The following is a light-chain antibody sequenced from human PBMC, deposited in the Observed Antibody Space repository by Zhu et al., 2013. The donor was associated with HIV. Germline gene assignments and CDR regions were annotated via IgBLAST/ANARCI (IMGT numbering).Light chain of an antibody. V-gene: IGKV1-8*01. CDR2: SAS. CDR3: QQTYSVPWT. Sequence: AIRMTQSPSSFSASTGDRVTITCRASQDINTYLAWYQLTPGKAPKLLIYSASTLQSGVPSRFSGSGSGTDFTLTISCLQSEDFATYYCQQTYSVPWTFGQGTKVEIK. J-gene: IGKJ1*01. CDR1: QDINTY.